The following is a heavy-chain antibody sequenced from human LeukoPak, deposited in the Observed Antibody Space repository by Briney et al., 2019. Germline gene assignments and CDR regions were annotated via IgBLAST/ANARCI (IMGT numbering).Heavy chain of an antibody. V-gene: IGHV4-34*01. J-gene: IGHJ5*02. CDR3: ARCRRTMPSSP. Sequence: SETLSLTCAVYGGSFSGYYWSWIRQPPGKGLEWIGEINHSGSTNYNPSLKSRVTISVDTSKNQFSLKLSSVTAADTAVYYCARCRRTMPSSPWGQGTLVTVSS. CDR1: GGSFSGYY. CDR2: INHSGST. D-gene: IGHD2-2*01.